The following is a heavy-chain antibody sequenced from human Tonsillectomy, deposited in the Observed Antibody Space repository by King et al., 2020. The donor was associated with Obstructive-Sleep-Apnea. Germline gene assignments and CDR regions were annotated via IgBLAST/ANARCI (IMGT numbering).Heavy chain of an antibody. D-gene: IGHD1-26*01. CDR2: ISSYNGNT. CDR1: GYTFTNYG. V-gene: IGHV1-18*04. Sequence: LQLVQSGAEVKKPGASVKVSCKASGYTFTNYGFSWVRQAPGQWLEWMGWISSYNGNTNYPQKFQGKVTMTTATSTRTAYMELRSLRSDDTAVYYCARGISGTYPRDDYWGQGTLVTVSS. J-gene: IGHJ4*02. CDR3: ARGISGTYPRDDY.